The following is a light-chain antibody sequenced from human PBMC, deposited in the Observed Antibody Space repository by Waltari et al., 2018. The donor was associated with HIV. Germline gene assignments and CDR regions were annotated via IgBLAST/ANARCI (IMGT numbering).Light chain of an antibody. J-gene: IGLJ1*01. Sequence: QSALTQPASVSGSPGQSITISCTGTSSAVGIYNYVSWYRQHSGKAPKLMIYDVSNRPSGVSNRFSGSKSGNTASLTISGLQAEDEADYYCSSYTTSSTYVFGTGTKVTVL. CDR2: DVS. V-gene: IGLV2-14*03. CDR3: SSYTTSSTYV. CDR1: SSAVGIYNY.